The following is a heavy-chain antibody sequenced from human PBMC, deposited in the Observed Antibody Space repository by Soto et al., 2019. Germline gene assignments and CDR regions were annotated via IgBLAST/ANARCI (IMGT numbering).Heavy chain of an antibody. CDR1: GYSFTSYW. J-gene: IGHJ4*02. CDR2: IDPSDSYT. D-gene: IGHD3-22*01. CDR3: ARLTYYYDSSGYNYFDY. V-gene: IGHV5-10-1*01. Sequence: GESLKISCKGSGYSFTSYWISWVRQMPGKGLEWMGRIDPSDSYTNYSPSFQGHVTISADKSISTAYLQWSSLKASDTAMYYCARLTYYYDSSGYNYFDYWGQGTLVTV.